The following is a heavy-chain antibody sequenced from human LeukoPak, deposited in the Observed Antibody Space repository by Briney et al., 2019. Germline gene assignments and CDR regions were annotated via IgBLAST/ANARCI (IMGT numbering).Heavy chain of an antibody. CDR3: AKDRLPDGRWSLDY. J-gene: IGHJ4*02. V-gene: IGHV3-23*01. CDR1: GFPFSTYA. Sequence: HPGGSLRLSCAASGFPFSTYAMNWVRQAPGKGLEWVSGIYGSGGGIQYADSVKGRFTISRDNSKNTLCLQMNSLRAEDTALYYCAKDRLPDGRWSLDYWGQGTLVTVSS. D-gene: IGHD6-13*01. CDR2: IYGSGGGI.